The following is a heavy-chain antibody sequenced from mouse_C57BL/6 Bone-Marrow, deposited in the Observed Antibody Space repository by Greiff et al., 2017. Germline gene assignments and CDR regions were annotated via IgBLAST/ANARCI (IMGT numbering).Heavy chain of an antibody. CDR1: GYTFTSYD. CDR2: IYPRDGST. CDR3: ARALITAVVAPSRCYFDV. Sequence: QVQLQQSGPELVKPGASVKLSCKASGYTFTSYDINWVKQRPGQGLEWIGWIYPRDGSTKYNEKFKGKATLTVDTSSSTAYMELHRLTSEDSAVYFCARALITAVVAPSRCYFDVWGTGTTVTVSS. D-gene: IGHD1-1*01. J-gene: IGHJ1*03. V-gene: IGHV1-85*01.